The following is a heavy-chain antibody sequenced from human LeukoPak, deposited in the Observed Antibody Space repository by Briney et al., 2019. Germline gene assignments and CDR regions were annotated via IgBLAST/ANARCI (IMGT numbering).Heavy chain of an antibody. CDR1: GFTFSTYA. CDR3: AKNRGAGSHYYYYMDV. Sequence: GGSLRLSCAASGFTFSTYAMSWVRQAAGKGLEWVSLISGSGGGTYYADSVKGRFTISRDNSKNTLYLQLNSLRVEDTAVYYCAKNRGAGSHYYYYMDVWGKGTTVTVSS. J-gene: IGHJ6*03. V-gene: IGHV3-23*01. CDR2: ISGSGGGT. D-gene: IGHD1-26*01.